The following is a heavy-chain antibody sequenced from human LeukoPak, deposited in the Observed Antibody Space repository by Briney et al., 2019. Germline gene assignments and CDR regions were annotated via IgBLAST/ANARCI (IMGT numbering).Heavy chain of an antibody. CDR3: AKGGPISMIVVIINCFDF. J-gene: IGHJ4*02. D-gene: IGHD3-22*01. Sequence: GGSLRLSCAASGFTFSSYSINWVRQAPGKGLEWVSAISGNGGSTYYADSVKGRFTISRDNSKNTLYLQMNSLRAEDTAVYYCAKGGPISMIVVIINCFDFWGQGTLVTVSS. CDR1: GFTFSSYS. CDR2: ISGNGGST. V-gene: IGHV3-23*01.